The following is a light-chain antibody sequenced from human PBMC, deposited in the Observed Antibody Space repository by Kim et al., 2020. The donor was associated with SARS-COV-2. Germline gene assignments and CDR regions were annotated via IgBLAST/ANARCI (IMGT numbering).Light chain of an antibody. CDR1: SSNIGSNT. V-gene: IGLV1-44*01. CDR3: AAWDDSLYGYV. Sequence: QSVLTQPPSASGTPGQRVTISCSGSSSNIGSNTVNWYQQLPATAPKLLICSDNQRPSGVPDRFSGSKSGTSASLAISGLQSEDEADYYCAAWDDSLYGYVFRTGTKVTVL. CDR2: SDN. J-gene: IGLJ1*01.